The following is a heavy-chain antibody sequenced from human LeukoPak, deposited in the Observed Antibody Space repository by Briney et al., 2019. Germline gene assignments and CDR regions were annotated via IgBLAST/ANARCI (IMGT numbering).Heavy chain of an antibody. Sequence: PSETLSLTCAVSGYSISSGYYWGWIRQPPGKGLEWIGSIYHSGSTYYNPSLKSRVTISVDTSKNQFSLKLSSVTAADTAVYYCARYGSGSPFDYWGQGTLVTASS. CDR1: GYSISSGYY. D-gene: IGHD3-10*01. V-gene: IGHV4-38-2*01. J-gene: IGHJ4*02. CDR2: IYHSGST. CDR3: ARYGSGSPFDY.